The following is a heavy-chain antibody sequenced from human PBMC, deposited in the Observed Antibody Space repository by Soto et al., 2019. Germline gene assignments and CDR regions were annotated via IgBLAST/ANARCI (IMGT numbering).Heavy chain of an antibody. CDR3: ARGDCVGGTCYSLAGSFYYYIDV. CDR2: INSDGSVS. CDR1: GFTFSNYW. D-gene: IGHD2-15*01. J-gene: IGHJ6*03. V-gene: IGHV3-74*01. Sequence: EVQLVESGGGLVQPGGSLRLSCAASGFTFSNYWMYWVRQAPGKGLVWVSRINSDGSVSSYADSVKGRLTISRDNVKNTLYLQMDSLRAEDTAVYYCARGDCVGGTCYSLAGSFYYYIDVWGKGTMVTVFS.